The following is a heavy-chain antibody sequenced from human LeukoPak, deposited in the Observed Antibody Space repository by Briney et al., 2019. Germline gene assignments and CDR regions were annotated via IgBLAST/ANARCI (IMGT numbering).Heavy chain of an antibody. CDR1: GFTFDDYG. Sequence: GVLRLSCAASGFTFDDYGMSWVRQAPGKGLEWVSGINWNGGSTGYADSVKGRFTISRDNAKNSLYLQMNSLRAEDTALYHCARVQDTGWFDPWGQGTLVTVSS. CDR3: ARVQDTGWFDP. J-gene: IGHJ5*02. V-gene: IGHV3-20*01. CDR2: INWNGGST.